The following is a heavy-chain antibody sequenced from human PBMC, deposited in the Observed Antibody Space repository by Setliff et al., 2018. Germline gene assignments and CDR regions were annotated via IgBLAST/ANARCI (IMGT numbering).Heavy chain of an antibody. V-gene: IGHV3-23*01. D-gene: IGHD1-20*01. CDR3: AIATPYNWNDDY. Sequence: GGSLRLSCVASGFSFSNYWMNWVRQAPGKGLEWVSAISGSGGSTYYADSVKGRFTISRDNSKNTLYLQMNSLRAEDSAVYYCAIATPYNWNDDYWGQGTLVTVSS. CDR2: ISGSGGST. J-gene: IGHJ4*02. CDR1: GFSFSNYW.